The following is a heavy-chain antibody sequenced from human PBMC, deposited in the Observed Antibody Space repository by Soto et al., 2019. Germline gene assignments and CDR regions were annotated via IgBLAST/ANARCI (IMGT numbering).Heavy chain of an antibody. CDR1: GFTFSGSA. CDR2: IRSKANSYAT. D-gene: IGHD3-3*01. J-gene: IGHJ6*02. CDR3: TRGTDDYDFWSGYYLYYYYGMDV. Sequence: PGGSLRLSCAASGFTFSGSAMHWVRQASGKGLEWVGRIRSKANSYATAYAASVKGRFTISRDDSKNTAYLQMNSLKTEDTAVYYCTRGTDDYDFWSGYYLYYYYGMDVWGQGTTVTV. V-gene: IGHV3-73*01.